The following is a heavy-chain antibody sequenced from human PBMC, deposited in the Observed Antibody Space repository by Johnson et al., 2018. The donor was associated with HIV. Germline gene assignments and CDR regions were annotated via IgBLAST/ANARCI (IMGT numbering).Heavy chain of an antibody. D-gene: IGHD3-10*01. Sequence: QVQLVESGGGVVQPGGSLRLSCAASGFTFSNYGMHWVRQAPGKGLEWVAFIRYDGSHKYYVDSVKGRFTISRDKSKNTLYLEMNCLRAEDTGVYYCARDPLLHGSTFDMWGPGTMVTVSS. CDR3: ARDPLLHGSTFDM. CDR1: GFTFSNYG. V-gene: IGHV3-30*02. CDR2: IRYDGSHK. J-gene: IGHJ3*02.